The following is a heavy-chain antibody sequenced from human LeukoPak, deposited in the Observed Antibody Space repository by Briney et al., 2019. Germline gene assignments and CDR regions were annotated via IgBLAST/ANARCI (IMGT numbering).Heavy chain of an antibody. V-gene: IGHV3-30-3*01. CDR1: GFTCSSYA. CDR3: ARDITGTTGAFDI. J-gene: IGHJ3*02. CDR2: ISYDGSNK. Sequence: GRSLRFSCAAAGFTCSSYAMHWVRQAPGKGLEWVAVISYDGSNKYYADSVKGRFTISRDNSKNTLYLQMNSLRAEDTAVYYCARDITGTTGAFDIWGQGTMVTVSS. D-gene: IGHD1-7*01.